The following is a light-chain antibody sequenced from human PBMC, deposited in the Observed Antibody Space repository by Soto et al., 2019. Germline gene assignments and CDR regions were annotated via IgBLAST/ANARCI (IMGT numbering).Light chain of an antibody. CDR1: QGISSA. J-gene: IGKJ4*01. V-gene: IGKV1-13*02. CDR3: QQFNSYPLALT. Sequence: AIQLTQSPSSLSASVGDRVTITCRASQGISSALAWYQQKPGKAPKLQIYDAFSLESGVPSRFSGSGSGTDFTLTISSLQPEDFATYYCQQFNSYPLALTFGGGTKVEIK. CDR2: DAF.